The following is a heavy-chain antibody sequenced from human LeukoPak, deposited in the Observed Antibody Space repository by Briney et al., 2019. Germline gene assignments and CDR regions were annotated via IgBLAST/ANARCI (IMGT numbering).Heavy chain of an antibody. CDR2: INHSGST. V-gene: IGHV4-34*01. CDR1: GGSSSGYY. Sequence: SETLSLTCAVYGGSSSGYYWSWIRQPPGKGLEWIGEINHSGSTNYNPSLKSRVTISVDTSKNQFSLKLSSVTAADTAVYYCARYYYDSSGYDYWGQGTLVTVSS. J-gene: IGHJ4*02. D-gene: IGHD3-22*01. CDR3: ARYYYDSSGYDY.